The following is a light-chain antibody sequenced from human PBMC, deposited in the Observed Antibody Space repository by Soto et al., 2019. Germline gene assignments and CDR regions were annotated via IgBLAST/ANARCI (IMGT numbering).Light chain of an antibody. J-gene: IGKJ4*01. Sequence: MTQSPATLSVSPGERVSLSRRASQSISTNLAWYQQKPGQAPRLLIYGASTRDTHIPDRFSGTGSETEFTLSVSSLQSEDFAIYYCQQYYDWPLVTFGGGTKVYIK. CDR2: GAS. CDR1: QSISTN. V-gene: IGKV3-15*01. CDR3: QQYYDWPLVT.